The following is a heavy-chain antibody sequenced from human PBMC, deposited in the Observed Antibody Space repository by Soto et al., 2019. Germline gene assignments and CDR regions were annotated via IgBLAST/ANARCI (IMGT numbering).Heavy chain of an antibody. V-gene: IGHV3-30-3*01. CDR1: GFTFSSYA. CDR2: ISYDGSNK. J-gene: IGHJ4*02. Sequence: PGGSLRLSCAASGFTFSSYAMHWVRQAPGKGLEWVAVISYDGSNKYYADSVKGRFTISRDNSKNTLYLQMNSLRAEDTAVYYCARVPTMYSNSWMGHFDYWGQGTLVTVSS. D-gene: IGHD6-13*01. CDR3: ARVPTMYSNSWMGHFDY.